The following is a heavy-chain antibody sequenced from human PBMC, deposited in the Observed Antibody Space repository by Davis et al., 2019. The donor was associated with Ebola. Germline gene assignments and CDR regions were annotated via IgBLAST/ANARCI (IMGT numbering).Heavy chain of an antibody. V-gene: IGHV4-59*02. CDR1: GGSVGSDS. D-gene: IGHD1-26*01. Sequence: MPSETLSLTCSVSGGSVGSDSWSWIRQSPGKGLEWIAFISTGGRTIYNPSLRGRITTSIDTSKNQFSLEVRSVTAADTAFYYCVRGSDADKTGYWGQGNLVTVSS. J-gene: IGHJ4*02. CDR3: VRGSDADKTGY. CDR2: ISTGGRT.